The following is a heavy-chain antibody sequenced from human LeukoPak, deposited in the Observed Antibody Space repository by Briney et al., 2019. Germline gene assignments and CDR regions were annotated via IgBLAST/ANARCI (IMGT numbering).Heavy chain of an antibody. CDR2: ISGSGGST. Sequence: RPGGSLRLACATAGFTVSSYAMSWVRQAGGKGREWGSAISGSGGSTYYADCVKGRFTMSRDNSKHTRYLQMNSLSAEDPAVYYCANALYQRVHYWGQGTLVTVSS. CDR1: GFTVSSYA. V-gene: IGHV3-23*01. CDR3: ANALYQRVHY. D-gene: IGHD2/OR15-2a*01. J-gene: IGHJ4*02.